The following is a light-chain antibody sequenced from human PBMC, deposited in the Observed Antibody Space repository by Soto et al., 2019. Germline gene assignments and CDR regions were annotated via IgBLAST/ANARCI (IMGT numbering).Light chain of an antibody. J-gene: IGKJ4*01. CDR2: AAS. V-gene: IGKV1-39*01. CDR3: QQCYSPPLT. Sequence: DIQMTQSPSSLSASIGDRITITCRASQSIGIYLNWYQQKPGKAPKILVTAASSLHSGVPSRFSGSGSGTDFTLTISNLQSEDFAIYYCQQCYSPPLTFGGGTKVEIK. CDR1: QSIGIY.